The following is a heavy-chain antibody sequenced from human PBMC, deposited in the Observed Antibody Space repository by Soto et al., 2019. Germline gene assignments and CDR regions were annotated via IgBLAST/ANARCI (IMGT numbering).Heavy chain of an antibody. CDR3: ARRSSGWYFDY. V-gene: IGHV3-23*01. J-gene: IGHJ4*02. CDR1: GFTFSSYA. D-gene: IGHD6-19*01. Sequence: EVQLLESGGGLVQPGGSLRLSCAASGFTFSSYAMSWVRQAPGKGLEWVSAISGSGGSTYYADSVKGRFTISRDNSKNALYLQMNSLRAEGTAVDYCARRSSGWYFDYWGQGTLVTVSS. CDR2: ISGSGGST.